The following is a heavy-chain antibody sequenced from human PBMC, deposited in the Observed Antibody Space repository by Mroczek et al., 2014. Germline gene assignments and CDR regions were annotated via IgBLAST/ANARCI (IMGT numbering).Heavy chain of an antibody. D-gene: IGHD3-3*01. CDR1: GGSISSGSYY. Sequence: QVQLQESGPGLVKPSQTLSLTCTVSGGSISSGSYYWSWIRQPAGKGLEWIGRIYTSGSTNYNPSLKSRVTISVDTSKNQFSLKLSSVTAADTAVYYCARGPVTDFGVVIAYYYYGMDVWGQGTTVTVSS. V-gene: IGHV4-61*02. J-gene: IGHJ6*02. CDR3: ARGPVTDFGVVIAYYYYGMDV. CDR2: IYTSGST.